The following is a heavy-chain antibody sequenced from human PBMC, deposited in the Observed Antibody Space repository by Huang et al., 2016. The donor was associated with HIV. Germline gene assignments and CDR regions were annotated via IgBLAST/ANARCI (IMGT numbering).Heavy chain of an antibody. Sequence: QVQLVESGGGVVQPGGSLRLSCAASGFSFTHRAMHWVRPAPGKGLEWVAFISHDGAIKYYGDSVKGRSTISRDNSMHTLYLHVNSLRTDDTAVYFCAKTDYDSSGHPDHWGQGTLVTVSS. V-gene: IGHV3-30*02. CDR3: AKTDYDSSGHPDH. CDR1: GFSFTHRA. J-gene: IGHJ5*02. D-gene: IGHD3-22*01. CDR2: ISHDGAIK.